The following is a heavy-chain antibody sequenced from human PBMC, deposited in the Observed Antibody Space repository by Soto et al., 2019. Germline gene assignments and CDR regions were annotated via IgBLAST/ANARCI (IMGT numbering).Heavy chain of an antibody. CDR1: GFTFSTCV. CDR3: AKQYYDFRSGYYH. V-gene: IGHV3-23*01. CDR2: VSGSGVTS. D-gene: IGHD3-3*01. J-gene: IGHJ5*02. Sequence: EVQLLESGGGLVQPGGSLRLSCVASGFTFSTCVMSWVRQAPGKGLEWVSAVSGSGVTSKYADSVKGRFTISRDNSKNTLYLQMNSLRAEDTAVYYCAKQYYDFRSGYYHWGQGTLVTVSS.